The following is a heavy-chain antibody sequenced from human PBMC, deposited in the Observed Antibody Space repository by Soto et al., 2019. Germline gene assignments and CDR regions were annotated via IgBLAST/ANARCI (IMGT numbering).Heavy chain of an antibody. Sequence: VGSLRLSCAASGFTFSSYAMHWVRQAPGKGLEWVAVISYDGSNKYYADSVKGRFTISRDNSKNTLYLQMNSLRAEDTAVYYCARVSSSSWYVNYYGMDVWGQGTTVTVSS. CDR1: GFTFSSYA. CDR3: ARVSSSSWYVNYYGMDV. J-gene: IGHJ6*02. CDR2: ISYDGSNK. V-gene: IGHV3-30-3*01. D-gene: IGHD6-13*01.